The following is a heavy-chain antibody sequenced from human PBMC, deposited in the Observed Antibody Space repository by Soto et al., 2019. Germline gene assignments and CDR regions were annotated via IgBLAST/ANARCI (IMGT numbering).Heavy chain of an antibody. V-gene: IGHV3-48*02. CDR1: GFTFSSYS. J-gene: IGHJ4*02. CDR2: ISSSSSTI. Sequence: EVQLVESGGGLVQPGGSLRLSCAASGFTFSSYSMNWVRQAPGKGLEWVSYISSSSSTIYYADSVKGRFTISRDNAKNSLYLQMNSLRDEDTAVYYCARDGGYCSGGSCYSPFLAGVLRGGNFDYWGQGTLVTVSS. CDR3: ARDGGYCSGGSCYSPFLAGVLRGGNFDY. D-gene: IGHD2-15*01.